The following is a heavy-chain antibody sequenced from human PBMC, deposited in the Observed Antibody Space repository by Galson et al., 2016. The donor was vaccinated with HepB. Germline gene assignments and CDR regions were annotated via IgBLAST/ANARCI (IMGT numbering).Heavy chain of an antibody. CDR1: GYTFTSYA. CDR3: ARDLVMTTVTTWYYFDY. Sequence: SVKVSCKASGYTFTSYAMHWVRQAPGQRLEWMGWINAGNGNTKYSQKFQGRVTITRDTSASTAYMELSSLRSEDTAVYYCARDLVMTTVTTWYYFDYWGPGTLVTVAS. J-gene: IGHJ4*02. V-gene: IGHV1-3*01. CDR2: INAGNGNT. D-gene: IGHD4-17*01.